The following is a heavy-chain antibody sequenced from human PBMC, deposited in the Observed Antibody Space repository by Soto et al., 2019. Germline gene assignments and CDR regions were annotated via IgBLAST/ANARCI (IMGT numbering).Heavy chain of an antibody. CDR1: GLTFRSYW. CDR3: ARAPPGSCRGGGCFSDTPDY. J-gene: IGHJ4*01. V-gene: IGHV3-74*03. CDR2: INTDGSVA. Sequence: PGGSLRLSCAASGLTFRSYWMHWVRQAPGKGLVWVSRINTDGSVAMYVDSVRGRFTISRENAENSLYLQMNSLRVGDTAVYYCARAPPGSCRGGGCFSDTPDYWGHGTLVTVSS. D-gene: IGHD2-21*01.